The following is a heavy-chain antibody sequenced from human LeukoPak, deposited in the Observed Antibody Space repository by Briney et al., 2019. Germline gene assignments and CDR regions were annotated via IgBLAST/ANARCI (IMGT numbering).Heavy chain of an antibody. J-gene: IGHJ6*02. D-gene: IGHD3-3*01. CDR2: ISAYNGNT. CDR1: GYTFTGYY. V-gene: IGHV1-18*04. CDR3: ARDPGVLRFLEWFPTMDV. Sequence: ASVKVSCKASGYTFTGYYMHWVRQAPGQGLEWMGWISAYNGNTNYAQKLQGRVTMTTDTSTSTAYMELRSLRSDDTAVYYCARDPGVLRFLEWFPTMDVWGQGTTVTVSS.